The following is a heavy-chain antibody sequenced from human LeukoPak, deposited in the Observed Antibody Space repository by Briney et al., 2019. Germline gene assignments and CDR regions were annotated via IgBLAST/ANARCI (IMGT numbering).Heavy chain of an antibody. D-gene: IGHD6-13*01. CDR3: AKQRQLIRGGVYY. Sequence: GGSLRLSCAASGFTFSSYAMTWVRQTPEKGLQWVSAISGAGGNTYYADSVKGRFTISRDNSKNTLYLQLNSLRAEDTAIYYCAKQRQLIRGGVYYWGQGTQVTVSS. CDR2: ISGAGGNT. J-gene: IGHJ4*02. CDR1: GFTFSSYA. V-gene: IGHV3-23*01.